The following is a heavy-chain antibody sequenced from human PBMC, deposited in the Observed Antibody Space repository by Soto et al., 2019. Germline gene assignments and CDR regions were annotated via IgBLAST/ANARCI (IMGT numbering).Heavy chain of an antibody. CDR2: IVPIFTTP. V-gene: IGHV1-69*01. Sequence: QEQLVQSGAEVKKPGSSVRVSCKASGGNFGSYNIAWVRQAPGQGLDWMGGIVPIFTTPTYAQKFQGRVTITADESTSTVYMEWSSMRSEDTSVYYCARSGFIGSYFVYWGQGPLVTVSS. CDR3: ARSGFIGSYFVY. J-gene: IGHJ4*02. D-gene: IGHD3-10*01. CDR1: GGNFGSYN.